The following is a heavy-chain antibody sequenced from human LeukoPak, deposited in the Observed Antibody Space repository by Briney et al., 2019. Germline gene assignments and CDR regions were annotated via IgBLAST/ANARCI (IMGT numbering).Heavy chain of an antibody. J-gene: IGHJ5*02. CDR1: GGSISSSSYY. Sequence: SETLSLTCTVSGGSISSSSYYWGWIRQPPGKGLEWIGSIYYSGSTYYNPSLKSRVTISVDTSKNQFSLKLSSVTAADTAVYYCARPSGYSSSWYRRNWWFDPWGQGTLVTVSS. D-gene: IGHD6-13*01. CDR3: ARPSGYSSSWYRRNWWFDP. CDR2: IYYSGST. V-gene: IGHV4-39*07.